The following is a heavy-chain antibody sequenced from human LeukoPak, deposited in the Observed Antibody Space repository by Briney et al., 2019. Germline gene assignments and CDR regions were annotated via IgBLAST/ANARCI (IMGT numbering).Heavy chain of an antibody. V-gene: IGHV1-18*01. J-gene: IGHJ4*02. D-gene: IGHD6-19*01. CDR2: SGAYNGNT. Sequence: GASVKVSCKASGGTFSSYAISWVRQAPGQGLEWMGWSGAYNGNTNYAQKFQGRVTMTTDTSTSTAYMELRSLRSDDTAVYYCARGGSSGWRTPNDDYWGQGTLVTVSS. CDR1: GGTFSSYA. CDR3: ARGGSSGWRTPNDDY.